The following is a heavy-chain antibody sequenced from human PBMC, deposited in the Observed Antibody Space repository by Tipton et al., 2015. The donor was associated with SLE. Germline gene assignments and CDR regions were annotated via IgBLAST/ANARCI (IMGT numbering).Heavy chain of an antibody. D-gene: IGHD3-10*01. V-gene: IGHV3-23*01. CDR2: ISGTGGST. J-gene: IGHJ5*02. CDR1: GFTFDWSG. Sequence: SLRLSCTASGFTFDWSGMSWVRQAPGKGLEWVSSISGTGGSTYYADSVKGRFTISRDNSKNTVYLQMNSLRAEDTAVYYCARDRTMVRGHHNWFDPWGQGTLVTVSS. CDR3: ARDRTMVRGHHNWFDP.